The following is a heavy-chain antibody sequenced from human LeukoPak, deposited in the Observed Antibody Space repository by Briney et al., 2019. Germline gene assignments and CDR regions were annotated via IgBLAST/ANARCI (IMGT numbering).Heavy chain of an antibody. V-gene: IGHV3-23*01. CDR3: AKDPTGEYYFDY. CDR2: ISGSGDRI. J-gene: IGHJ4*02. CDR1: GFTFSSDA. Sequence: GGSLRLSCAASGFTFSSDAMSRVRQAPGKGLEWVSGISGSGDRIYYADSVKGRFTISRDNSKNTLHLQMNSLRAEDTAVYYCAKDPTGEYYFDYWGQGTLVTVSS. D-gene: IGHD7-27*01.